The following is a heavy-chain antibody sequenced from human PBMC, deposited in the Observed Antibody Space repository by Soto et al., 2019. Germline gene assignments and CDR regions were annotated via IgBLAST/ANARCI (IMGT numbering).Heavy chain of an antibody. CDR1: GGSISSSSYY. Sequence: PSETLSLTCTVSGGSISSSSYYWGWIRQPPGKGLEWIGSIYYSGSTYYNPSLKSRVTISVDTSKNQFSLKLSSVTAADTAVYYCATNTHDSGTYYFNSWGQGTLVTVSS. D-gene: IGHD3-22*01. CDR3: ATNTHDSGTYYFNS. V-gene: IGHV4-39*01. CDR2: IYYSGST. J-gene: IGHJ4*02.